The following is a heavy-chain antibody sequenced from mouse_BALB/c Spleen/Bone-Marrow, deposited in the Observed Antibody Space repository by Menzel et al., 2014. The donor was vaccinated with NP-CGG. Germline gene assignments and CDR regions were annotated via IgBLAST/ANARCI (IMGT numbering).Heavy chain of an antibody. J-gene: IGHJ3*01. Sequence: LQQSGSELVRPGASVKLSCKASGYTFTSYRMHWVKQRHGQGLEWIGNVYPGNDNSNYDEKFKSKGTLTVDTSSSTAYMHLSSLTSEDSAVYYCTRSGGNYNFAYWGQGTLVTVSA. CDR2: VYPGNDNS. CDR1: GYTFTSYR. D-gene: IGHD2-1*01. CDR3: TRSGGNYNFAY. V-gene: IGHV1S22*01.